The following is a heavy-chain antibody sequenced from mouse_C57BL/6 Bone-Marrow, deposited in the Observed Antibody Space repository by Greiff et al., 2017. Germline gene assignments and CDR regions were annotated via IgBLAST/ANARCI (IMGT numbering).Heavy chain of an antibody. CDR2: IDPETGGT. CDR3: ASYFPTFDH. Sequence: VQLQQSGAELVRPGASVTLSCKASGYTFTDYEMHWVKQTPVHGLEWIGAIDPETGGTAYNQKFKGKAILTADKSSSTAYMELRSLTSEDSAVYYCASYFPTFDHWGQGTTLTVSS. CDR1: GYTFTDYE. D-gene: IGHD2-1*01. J-gene: IGHJ2*01. V-gene: IGHV1-15*01.